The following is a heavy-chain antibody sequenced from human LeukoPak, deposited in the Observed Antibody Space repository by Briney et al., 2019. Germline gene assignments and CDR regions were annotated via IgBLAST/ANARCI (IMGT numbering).Heavy chain of an antibody. CDR3: AKVPNFDLFRGGVFFQH. CDR2: IRSDESST. CDR1: GFTFSSDW. J-gene: IGHJ1*01. D-gene: IGHD3-16*01. Sequence: PGGSLRLSCAASGFTFSSDWMHWVRQVPGKGLVWVSRIRSDESSTTYADSVKGRFTISRDNAKNTLYLQVNSLRAEDTAVYYCAKVPNFDLFRGGVFFQHWGQGTLVTVSS. V-gene: IGHV3-74*01.